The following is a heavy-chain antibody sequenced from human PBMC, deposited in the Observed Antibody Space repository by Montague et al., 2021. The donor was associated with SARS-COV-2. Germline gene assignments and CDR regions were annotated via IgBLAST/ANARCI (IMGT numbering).Heavy chain of an antibody. CDR1: GDSVSSNSAT. J-gene: IGHJ6*02. CDR3: TSGREGNYNVVDV. V-gene: IGHV6-1*01. Sequence: CAISGDSVSSNSATWNWVRQSPSRGLEWQGRTYYRSKWYNDYAVSVRGRVTINPDTSKNQFSLQLNSVTPEDTAIYYCTSGREGNYNVVDVWGQGSTVTVSS. CDR2: TYYRSKWYN. D-gene: IGHD1-1*01.